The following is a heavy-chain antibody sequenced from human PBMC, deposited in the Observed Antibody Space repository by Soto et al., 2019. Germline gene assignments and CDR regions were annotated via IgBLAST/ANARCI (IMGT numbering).Heavy chain of an antibody. J-gene: IGHJ4*02. CDR2: MNPNSGNT. D-gene: IGHD7-27*01. CDR1: GYTFSSYD. CDR3: ARGNYWGLRRSFDY. Sequence: PVKVSCKAAGYTFSSYDINWVRQATGQGLEWMGWMNPNSGNTGYAQKFQGRVTMTRNTSISTAYMELSSLRSEDTAVYYCARGNYWGLRRSFDYWGQGTLVTVSS. V-gene: IGHV1-8*01.